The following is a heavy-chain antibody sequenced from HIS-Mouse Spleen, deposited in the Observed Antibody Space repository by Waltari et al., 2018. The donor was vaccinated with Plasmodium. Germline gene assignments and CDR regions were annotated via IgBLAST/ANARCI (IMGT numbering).Heavy chain of an antibody. CDR1: GGSISSSSYY. CDR2: IYYSGST. J-gene: IGHJ3*02. D-gene: IGHD3-16*02. Sequence: QLQLQESGPGLVKPSETLSLTCTVSGGSISSSSYYWGWIRQPPGKGLEWIGSIYYSGSTHYNPSLKSRVTISVDTSKNQFALKLGSVTAADTAVYYCAREGYSPLRLGELSLEAFDIWGQGTMVTVSS. CDR3: AREGYSPLRLGELSLEAFDI. V-gene: IGHV4-39*07.